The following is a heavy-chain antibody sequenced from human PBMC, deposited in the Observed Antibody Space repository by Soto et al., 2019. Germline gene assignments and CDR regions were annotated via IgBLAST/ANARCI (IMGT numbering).Heavy chain of an antibody. CDR1: GYPFTSYG. Sequence: ASVKVSCKASGYPFTSYGVSWVRQAPGQGLEWMGWISTYNGDTNYAQNLQGRVTMTTDTSTSTAYMELRSLRSGDTAVYYCAREGPYIRGWYFDYWGQGTLVTVSS. CDR2: ISTYNGDT. D-gene: IGHD6-19*01. V-gene: IGHV1-18*01. CDR3: AREGPYIRGWYFDY. J-gene: IGHJ4*02.